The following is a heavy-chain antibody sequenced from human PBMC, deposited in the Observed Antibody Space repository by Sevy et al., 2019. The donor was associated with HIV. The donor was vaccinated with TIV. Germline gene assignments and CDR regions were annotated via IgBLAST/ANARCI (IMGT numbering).Heavy chain of an antibody. D-gene: IGHD6-13*01. V-gene: IGHV1-18*04. CDR3: ARVVIAAAGTGGDY. CDR2: ISAYNGNT. Sequence: ASVKVSCKASGYTFTSYGISWVRQAPGQGLEWMGWISAYNGNTNYAQKLQGRVTMTTDKSTGTAYMELRSLRSDDTAVYYCARVVIAAAGTGGDYWGQGTLVTVSS. J-gene: IGHJ4*02. CDR1: GYTFTSYG.